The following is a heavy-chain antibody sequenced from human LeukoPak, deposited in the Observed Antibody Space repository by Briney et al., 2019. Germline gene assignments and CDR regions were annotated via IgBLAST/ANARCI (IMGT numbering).Heavy chain of an antibody. CDR2: INHSGST. J-gene: IGHJ5*02. D-gene: IGHD6-13*01. V-gene: IGHV4-34*01. CDR3: ARGIILYSSSWYGGQGNWFDP. Sequence: NPSETLSLTCAVYGGSFSGYYWSWIRQPPGKGLEWIGEINHSGSTNYNPSLKSRVTISVDTSKNQFSLKLSSVTAADTAVYYCARGIILYSSSWYGGQGNWFDPWGQGTLVTVSS. CDR1: GGSFSGYY.